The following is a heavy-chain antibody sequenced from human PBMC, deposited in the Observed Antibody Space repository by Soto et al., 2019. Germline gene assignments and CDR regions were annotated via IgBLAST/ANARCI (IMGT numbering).Heavy chain of an antibody. J-gene: IGHJ6*02. CDR1: GDTFTGFH. CDR2: INPKSGDT. Sequence: QVQLVQSGAEVKKPGASVKVSCEASGDTFTGFHLHWVRQAPGQGLEWMGWINPKSGDTNYAQKFLGRVTMTRDTSISKGYMELSGLNSDDTALYYCAKGLWTVGHCSGGSCYDGMDVWGQGTTVTVSS. CDR3: AKGLWTVGHCSGGSCYDGMDV. V-gene: IGHV1-2*02. D-gene: IGHD2-15*01.